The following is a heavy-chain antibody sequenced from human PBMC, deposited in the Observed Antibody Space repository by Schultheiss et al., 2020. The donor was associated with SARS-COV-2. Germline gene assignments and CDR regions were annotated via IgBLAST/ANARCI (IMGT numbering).Heavy chain of an antibody. CDR2: IKSKTDGGTT. CDR3: TTDLPKSTWIAIFGVAPLDY. Sequence: GESLKISCAASGFTFSNAWMNWVRQAPGKGLEWVGRIKSKTDGGTTDYAAPVKGRFTISRDDSKNTLYLQMNSLKTEDTAVYYCTTDLPKSTWIAIFGVAPLDYWGQGTLVTVSS. J-gene: IGHJ4*02. D-gene: IGHD3-3*01. CDR1: GFTFSNAW. V-gene: IGHV3-15*07.